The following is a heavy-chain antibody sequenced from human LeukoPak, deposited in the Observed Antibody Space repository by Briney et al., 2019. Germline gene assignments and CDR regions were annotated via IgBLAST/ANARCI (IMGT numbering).Heavy chain of an antibody. CDR2: ISGYNGNT. J-gene: IGHJ4*02. V-gene: IGHV1-18*01. Sequence: ASVKVSCKASGYTFSTYGIAWVRQAPGQGLEWMGWISGYNGNTNYAQKFQGRVTMTTDTTTTTAYMELRSLRFDDTAVYYCARDGYFDYWGQGTLVTVSS. CDR3: ARDGYFDY. CDR1: GYTFSTYG.